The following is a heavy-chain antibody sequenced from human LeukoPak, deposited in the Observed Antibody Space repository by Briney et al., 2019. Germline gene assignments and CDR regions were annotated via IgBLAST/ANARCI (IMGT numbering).Heavy chain of an antibody. D-gene: IGHD2-8*01. J-gene: IGHJ4*02. CDR1: GFTFSDYI. Sequence: GGSLRLSCAASGFTFSDYIMNWVRQAPGKGLEWVSSISSSAGYIYYADSVKGRFTISRDNTNNSLYLQMNSLRAEDTAVYYCVRSLGYCTTTPCRNYFECWGQGALVTVSS. CDR2: ISSSAGYI. V-gene: IGHV3-21*01. CDR3: VRSLGYCTTTPCRNYFEC.